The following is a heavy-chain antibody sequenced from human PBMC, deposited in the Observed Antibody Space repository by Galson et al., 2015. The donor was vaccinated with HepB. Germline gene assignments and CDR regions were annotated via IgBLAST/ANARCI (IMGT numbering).Heavy chain of an antibody. J-gene: IGHJ6*02. D-gene: IGHD6-13*01. CDR1: GFTFSSYG. V-gene: IGHV3-30*02. CDR2: IRYDGSNK. Sequence: SLRLSCAAPGFTFSSYGMHWVRQAPGKGLEWVAFIRYDGSNKYYADSVRGRFTISRDNSKNTLYLQMNSLRAEDTAVYYCAKDLASKNSSSWFFYYYYGMDVWGQGTTVTVSS. CDR3: AKDLASKNSSSWFFYYYYGMDV.